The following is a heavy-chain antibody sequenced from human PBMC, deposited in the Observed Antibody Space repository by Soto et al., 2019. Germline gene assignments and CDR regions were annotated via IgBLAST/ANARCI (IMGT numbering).Heavy chain of an antibody. CDR2: INPADSDI. J-gene: IGHJ5*01. Sequence: GESLKISYKGSGYSVISHWIALVRQMPGEGLEWMGIINPADSDIRYSPSFQGQVTISVDKSINTAYLQWSSLKASDTATYYCTRPQSSGWYDFWRQGTLVTVSS. CDR1: GYSVISHW. V-gene: IGHV5-51*01. CDR3: TRPQSSGWYDF. D-gene: IGHD6-19*01.